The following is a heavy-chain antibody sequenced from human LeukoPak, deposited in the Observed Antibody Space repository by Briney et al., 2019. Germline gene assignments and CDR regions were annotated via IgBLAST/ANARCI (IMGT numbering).Heavy chain of an antibody. CDR3: ARGSSPYYDSSGYSFFDY. J-gene: IGHJ4*02. CDR2: IDPNSGGT. CDR1: GGTFSSYA. D-gene: IGHD3-22*01. V-gene: IGHV1-2*02. Sequence: GASVKVSCKASGGTFSSYAISWVRQAPGQGLEWMGWIDPNSGGTNYAQKFQGRVTMTRDTSISTAYMELSRLRSDDTAVYYCARGSSPYYDSSGYSFFDYWGQGTLVTVSS.